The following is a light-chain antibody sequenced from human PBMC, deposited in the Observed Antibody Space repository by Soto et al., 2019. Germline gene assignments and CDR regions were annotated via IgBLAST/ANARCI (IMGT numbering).Light chain of an antibody. CDR3: QQYNSYPWT. CDR1: QSISSW. V-gene: IGKV1-5*03. Sequence: DIQMTQSPPTLSASVGDRVTITCRASQSISSWLAWYQQKPGKAPKLLIYKASSLESRVPSRFSGSGSGPEFTLTISSLQPDDFATYYCQQYNSYPWTFGQGTKVEIK. J-gene: IGKJ1*01. CDR2: KAS.